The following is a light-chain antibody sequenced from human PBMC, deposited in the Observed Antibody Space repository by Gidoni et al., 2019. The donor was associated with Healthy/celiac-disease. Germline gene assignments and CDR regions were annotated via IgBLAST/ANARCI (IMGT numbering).Light chain of an antibody. V-gene: IGKV1-33*01. CDR1: QDISNY. CDR3: QQYDNLPRTT. CDR2: DAS. J-gene: IGKJ4*01. Sequence: DIQMTQSPSSLSASVGDRVTITCQASQDISNYLNWYQQKPGKAPKLLIYDASNLETGVPSRVSGSGSGTDFTFTISSLQPEDIATYYCQQYDNLPRTTFXGXTKVEIK.